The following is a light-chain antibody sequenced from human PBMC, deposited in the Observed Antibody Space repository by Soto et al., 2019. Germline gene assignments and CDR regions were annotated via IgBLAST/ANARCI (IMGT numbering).Light chain of an antibody. Sequence: EIVLTQPPATLSLSPGEIATLSCRASQSVSSYLAWYQQKPGQAPRLLIYDASNRATGIPARFSGSASGTDFTLTISSLAPEDFAVYYCQQRSNWPPRLSFGGGTKVEIK. CDR3: QQRSNWPPRLS. CDR1: QSVSSY. J-gene: IGKJ4*01. V-gene: IGKV3-11*01. CDR2: DAS.